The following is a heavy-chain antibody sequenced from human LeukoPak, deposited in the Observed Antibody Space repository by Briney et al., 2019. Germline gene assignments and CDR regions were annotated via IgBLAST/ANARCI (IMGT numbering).Heavy chain of an antibody. Sequence: PSETLSLTCTVSVYSISSVYYWGWIRPPPGTGLEWLGSIYHSGSTYYNPSLKSRVTISVDTSKNQVSLKLSSVTAADTAVYYCARDGAETYYDFWSGYYLNWFDPWGQGTLVTVSS. D-gene: IGHD3-3*01. CDR3: ARDGAETYYDFWSGYYLNWFDP. J-gene: IGHJ5*02. CDR1: VYSISSVYY. V-gene: IGHV4-38-2*02. CDR2: IYHSGST.